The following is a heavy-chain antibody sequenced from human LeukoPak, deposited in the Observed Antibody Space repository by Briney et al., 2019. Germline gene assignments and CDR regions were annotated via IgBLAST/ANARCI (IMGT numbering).Heavy chain of an antibody. CDR2: IYHSGST. CDR1: GYSISSGYF. D-gene: IGHD3-10*01. J-gene: IGHJ4*02. V-gene: IGHV4-38-2*02. CDR3: ARHGYGSGKGVRDY. Sequence: PSETLSLTCIVSGYSISSGYFWGWIRQPPGKGLEWIGRIYHSGSTYYYPSLKSRVTISVDTSKNQFSLRLSSVTAADTAVYYCARHGYGSGKGVRDYWGQGTLVTVSS.